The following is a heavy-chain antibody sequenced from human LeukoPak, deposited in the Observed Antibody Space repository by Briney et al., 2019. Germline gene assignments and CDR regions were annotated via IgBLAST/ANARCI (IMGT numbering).Heavy chain of an antibody. V-gene: IGHV3-23*01. CDR1: GFTFSSYA. J-gene: IGHJ3*02. CDR2: ISGSGGAT. Sequence: GGSLRLSCATSGFTFSSYAMTWVRQAPGKGLEWVSGISGSGGATYYADSVKGRFTISRDNSKNTLYLQMNSLRAEDTAVYYCAKRLNYYGSGSDAFDIWGQGTMVTVSS. D-gene: IGHD3-10*01. CDR3: AKRLNYYGSGSDAFDI.